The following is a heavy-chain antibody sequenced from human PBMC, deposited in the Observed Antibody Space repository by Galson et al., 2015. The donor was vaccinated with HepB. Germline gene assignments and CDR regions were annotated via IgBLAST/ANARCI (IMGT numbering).Heavy chain of an antibody. J-gene: IGHJ6*02. CDR3: AKSVAGTPSPYYYYGMDV. V-gene: IGHV3-30*18. Sequence: SLRLSCAASGFTFSSYGMHWVRQAPGKGLEWVAVISYDGSNKYYADSVKGRFTISRDNSKNTLYLQMNSLRAEDTAVYYCAKSVAGTPSPYYYYGMDVWGQGTTVTVSS. CDR2: ISYDGSNK. CDR1: GFTFSSYG. D-gene: IGHD6-19*01.